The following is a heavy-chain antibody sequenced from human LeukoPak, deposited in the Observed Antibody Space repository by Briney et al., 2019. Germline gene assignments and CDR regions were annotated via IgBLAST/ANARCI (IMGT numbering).Heavy chain of an antibody. V-gene: IGHV3-66*02. CDR1: GFTVSSNY. Sequence: GGSLRLSCAASGFTVSSNYMSWVRQAPGKGLEWVSVIYSGGSTYYADSVKGRFTISRDNSKSTLYLQMNSLRAEDTAVYYCARDVGLRLRAGGDAFDIWGQGTRVTVSS. CDR2: IYSGGST. D-gene: IGHD4-17*01. J-gene: IGHJ3*02. CDR3: ARDVGLRLRAGGDAFDI.